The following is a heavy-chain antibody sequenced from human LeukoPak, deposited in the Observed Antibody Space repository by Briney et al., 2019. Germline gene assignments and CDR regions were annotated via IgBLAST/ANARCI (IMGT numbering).Heavy chain of an antibody. CDR2: IYTSGST. J-gene: IGHJ5*02. CDR1: GGSISSGSYY. D-gene: IGHD5-24*01. Sequence: PSQTLSLTCTVSGGSISSGSYYWSWIRQPAGKGLEWIGRIYTSGSTNYNPSLKSRVTISVDTSKNQFSLKLSSVTAADMAVYYCARGMATILAWFDPWGQGTLVTVSS. CDR3: ARGMATILAWFDP. V-gene: IGHV4-61*02.